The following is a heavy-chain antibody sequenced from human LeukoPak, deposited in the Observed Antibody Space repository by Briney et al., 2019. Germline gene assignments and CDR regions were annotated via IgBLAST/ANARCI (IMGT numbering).Heavy chain of an antibody. CDR3: ARSYYYDSSGYYYIGWCDP. D-gene: IGHD3-22*01. Sequence: LVKVSCKASGGTFSSYAISWVRQAPGQGLEWMGGIIPVFATANYAQKFQGRVTITADESTYTAYMELSSLRSEDTAVYYCARSYYYDSSGYYYIGWCDPWGQGTLVTVSP. J-gene: IGHJ5*02. CDR1: GGTFSSYA. V-gene: IGHV1-69*13. CDR2: IIPVFATA.